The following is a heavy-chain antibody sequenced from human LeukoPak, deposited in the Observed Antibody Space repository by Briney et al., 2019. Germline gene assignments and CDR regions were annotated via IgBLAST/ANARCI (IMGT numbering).Heavy chain of an antibody. CDR3: ARATSYNTNWYVDY. Sequence: SETLSLTCTVSGGSISSNYWSWIRQSAGKGLEWIGRIYTSGSTNYNPSLKSRVTMSVDTSKNQFSLKLSSVSAADTAVYYCARATSYNTNWYVDYWGQGTLVTVSS. V-gene: IGHV4-4*07. CDR1: GGSISSNY. CDR2: IYTSGST. D-gene: IGHD6-13*01. J-gene: IGHJ4*02.